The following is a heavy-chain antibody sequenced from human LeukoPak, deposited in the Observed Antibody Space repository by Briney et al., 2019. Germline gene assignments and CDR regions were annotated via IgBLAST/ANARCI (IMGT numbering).Heavy chain of an antibody. CDR2: IYPGDSDT. Sequence: GASLQISSNGSGYGFNTYWIGWGRRMPGKSLEWMGMIYPGDSDTNYSPSFQGQVTISADKSISTAYLQWSSLKASDTAMYYCARRYSSGWYDWFDPWGQGTLVTVSS. CDR1: GYGFNTYW. J-gene: IGHJ5*02. CDR3: ARRYSSGWYDWFDP. D-gene: IGHD6-19*01. V-gene: IGHV5-51*01.